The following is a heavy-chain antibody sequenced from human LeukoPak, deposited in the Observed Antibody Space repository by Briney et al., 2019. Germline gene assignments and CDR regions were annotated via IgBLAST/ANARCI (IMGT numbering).Heavy chain of an antibody. J-gene: IGHJ3*02. CDR2: ISGSGGTT. CDR3: AKDQKYQLLGVHAFDI. V-gene: IGHV3-23*01. Sequence: GGSLRLSCAASGFNFSRYWMSWVRQAPGKGLEWVSAISGSGGTTYYADSVKGQFPIYRDYSNNTLYLHTNSLRADDPAVYYCAKDQKYQLLGVHAFDIWGQGTMVTVSS. CDR1: GFNFSRYW. D-gene: IGHD2-2*01.